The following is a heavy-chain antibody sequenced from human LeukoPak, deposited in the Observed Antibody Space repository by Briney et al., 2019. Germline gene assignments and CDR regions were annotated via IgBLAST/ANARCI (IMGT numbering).Heavy chain of an antibody. CDR2: ISSSGTTI. J-gene: IGHJ4*02. Sequence: GGSLRLSCAASGFTFGAYSMNWVRQAPGKGLEWVSYISSSGTTIYYADSVRGRFTISRDNAKNSLYLQMNSLRAEDTAVYYCARGGSFFVYWGQGTLVTVSS. V-gene: IGHV3-48*04. CDR1: GFTFGAYS. D-gene: IGHD1-26*01. CDR3: ARGGSFFVY.